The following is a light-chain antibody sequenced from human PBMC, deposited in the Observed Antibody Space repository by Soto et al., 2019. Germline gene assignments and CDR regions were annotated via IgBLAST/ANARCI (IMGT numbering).Light chain of an antibody. CDR1: SSNIGAGYH. CDR2: GNS. V-gene: IGLV1-40*01. Sequence: QSVLTQPPSVSGAPGQRVTISCTGSSSNIGAGYHVHWYQQLPGTAPKLLIYGNSNRPSGVPDRFSGSKSGTSASLAITGRQAEDEAYYYCQSYDSSLSGVFGGGTKVTVL. J-gene: IGLJ3*02. CDR3: QSYDSSLSGV.